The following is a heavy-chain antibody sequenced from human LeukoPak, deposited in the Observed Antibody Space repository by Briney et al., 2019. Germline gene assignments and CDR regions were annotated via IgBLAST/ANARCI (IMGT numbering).Heavy chain of an antibody. CDR1: GFTFSSYW. CDR3: ARARRGYYFDY. D-gene: IGHD3-16*01. CDR2: IKQDGSEK. V-gene: IGHV3-7*01. Sequence: GGSLRLSCAASGFTFSSYWMSWVRQAPGKGLEWVANIKQDGSEKYYVDSVKGQFTISRDNAKNSLDLQMNSLRAEDTAVYYCARARRGYYFDYWGQGTLVTVSS. J-gene: IGHJ4*02.